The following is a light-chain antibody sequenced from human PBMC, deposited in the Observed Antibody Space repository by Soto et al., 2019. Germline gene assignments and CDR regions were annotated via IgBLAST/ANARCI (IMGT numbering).Light chain of an antibody. CDR3: GTWDSSLSAGGVV. V-gene: IGLV1-51*01. Sequence: QSVLTQPPSVSAAPGQKVTISCSGSSSNIGNNYVSWYQQLPGTAPKLLIYDNNKRPSGIPDRFSGSKSGTSATLGITGLQTGGEADYYCGTWDSSLSAGGVVFGGGTQLTVL. CDR1: SSNIGNNY. CDR2: DNN. J-gene: IGLJ2*01.